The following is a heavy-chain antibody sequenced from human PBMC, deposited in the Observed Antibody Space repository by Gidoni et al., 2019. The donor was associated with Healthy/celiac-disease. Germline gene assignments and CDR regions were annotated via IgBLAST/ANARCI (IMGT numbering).Heavy chain of an antibody. CDR3: ARGRGYYYYGMDV. Sequence: QVQLQQWGAGLWKPSETLPRPCAVSGGSFSGYYWSWTRQPPGKGLEWIGEINHSGSTNYNPSLKSRVTISVDTSKNQFSLKLSSVTAADTAVYYCARGRGYYYYGMDVWGQGTTVTVSS. CDR1: GGSFSGYY. V-gene: IGHV4-34*01. J-gene: IGHJ6*02. CDR2: INHSGST.